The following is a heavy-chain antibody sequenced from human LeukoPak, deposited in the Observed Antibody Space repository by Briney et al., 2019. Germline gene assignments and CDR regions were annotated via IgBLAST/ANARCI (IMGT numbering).Heavy chain of an antibody. CDR2: ISSSSSYI. CDR1: GFTFSSYS. V-gene: IGHV3-21*04. CDR3: AKDRTTTFYYCYMDV. Sequence: KTGGSLRLSCSASGFTFSSYSMNWVRQAPGKGLEWVSSISSSSSYIYYAYSVNGRVTISRDNAKDSLYLQMNSLRAKDMALYYCAKDRTTTFYYCYMDVWGKGTTVTVSS. D-gene: IGHD1-1*01. J-gene: IGHJ6*03.